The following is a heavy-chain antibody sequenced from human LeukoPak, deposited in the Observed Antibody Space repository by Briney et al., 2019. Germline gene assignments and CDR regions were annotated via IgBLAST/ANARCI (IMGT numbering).Heavy chain of an antibody. CDR2: ITGSGLTI. J-gene: IGHJ4*02. CDR3: AKDKYSWGDHGDPLDY. D-gene: IGHD4-17*01. Sequence: GGSLRLSCAASGFPFDDYGMKSFADYEMNWVRQAPGKGLEWISYITGSGLTIYYADSVKGRFTISRDNSMNMVYLQMNSLRTEDTAEYYCAKDKYSWGDHGDPLDYWGRGTLVTVSS. V-gene: IGHV3-23*01. CDR1: GFPFDDYGMKSFADYE.